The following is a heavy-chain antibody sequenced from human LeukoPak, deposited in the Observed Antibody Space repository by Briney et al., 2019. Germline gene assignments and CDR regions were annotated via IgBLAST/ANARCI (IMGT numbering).Heavy chain of an antibody. Sequence: PGGSLRLSCAASGFTFSSFGMNWVRQAPGKGLEWVSYISSSSSAIYYADSVKGRFTISRDNAKNSLYLHMNSLRAEDTAVYYCARFLYMDVWGKGTTVTVSS. V-gene: IGHV3-48*04. J-gene: IGHJ6*03. D-gene: IGHD2/OR15-2a*01. CDR2: ISSSSSAI. CDR3: ARFLYMDV. CDR1: GFTFSSFG.